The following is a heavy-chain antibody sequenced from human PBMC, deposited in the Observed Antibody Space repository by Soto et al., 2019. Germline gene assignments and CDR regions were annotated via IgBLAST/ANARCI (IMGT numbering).Heavy chain of an antibody. J-gene: IGHJ4*02. Sequence: GGSLRLSCTASGFTLGAYVMHWVRQAQGKGPEWVAAISADGRDLFYAASVECRFTISRDNSNNTLFLQMNSLTSEDTSVYSCAKSVPDPACRGGGCHRTFDYWGQGTLVTVSS. V-gene: IGHV3-30*18. D-gene: IGHD2-15*01. CDR1: GFTLGAYV. CDR2: ISADGRDL. CDR3: AKSVPDPACRGGGCHRTFDY.